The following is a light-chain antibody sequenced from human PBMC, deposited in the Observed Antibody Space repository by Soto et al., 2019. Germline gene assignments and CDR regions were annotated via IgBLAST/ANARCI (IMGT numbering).Light chain of an antibody. CDR2: DVS. Sequence: QSALPQPASVSASPGPSITLSCTGTRSDFGAYNSVSWYHQHPGKAPQLMIYDVSYRPSGISCRFSGSKSGNTASLTISGRQADDEADYYCSSYTSTSTRVFGGGTQLTVL. J-gene: IGLJ2*01. V-gene: IGLV2-14*01. CDR3: SSYTSTSTRV. CDR1: RSDFGAYNS.